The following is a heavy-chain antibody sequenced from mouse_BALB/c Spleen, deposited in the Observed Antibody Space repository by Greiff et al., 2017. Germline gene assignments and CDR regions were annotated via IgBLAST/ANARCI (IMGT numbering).Heavy chain of an antibody. J-gene: IGHJ1*01. Sequence: EVNVVESGGGLVKPGGSLKLSCAASGFTFSSYAMSWVRQTPEKRLEWVASISSGGSTYYPDSVKGRFTISRDNARNILYLQMSSLRSEDTAMYYCARERDYYGSSYWYFEVWGAGTTVTVSS. CDR3: ARERDYYGSSYWYFEV. CDR1: GFTFSSYA. CDR2: ISSGGST. D-gene: IGHD1-1*01. V-gene: IGHV5-6-5*01.